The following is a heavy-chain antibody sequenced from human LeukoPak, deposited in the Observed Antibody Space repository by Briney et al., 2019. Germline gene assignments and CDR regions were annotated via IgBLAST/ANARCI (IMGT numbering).Heavy chain of an antibody. J-gene: IGHJ4*02. D-gene: IGHD6-19*01. Sequence: SETLSLTCTVSGGSISSYYWSWIRQPPGKGLEWIGYIYYSGSTNYNPSLKSRVTISVDTSKNQFSLKLSSVTAADTAVYYCARVPRPVAGFDYWGQGILVTVSS. CDR1: GGSISSYY. CDR2: IYYSGST. CDR3: ARVPRPVAGFDY. V-gene: IGHV4-59*01.